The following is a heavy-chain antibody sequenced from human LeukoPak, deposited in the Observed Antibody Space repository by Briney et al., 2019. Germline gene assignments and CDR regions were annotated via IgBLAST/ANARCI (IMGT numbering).Heavy chain of an antibody. CDR2: IDSSGTTI. V-gene: IGHV3-48*03. CDR3: AKASVLRAFDI. CDR1: GFTFSSCE. Sequence: PGGSLRLSCAASGFTFSSCEMNWVRQTPGKGLERVSYIDSSGTTIYYADSVKGRFTSSRDNAKNSLYLQMNSLRAEDMALYYCAKASVLRAFDIWGQGTMVTVSS. J-gene: IGHJ3*02. D-gene: IGHD4/OR15-4a*01.